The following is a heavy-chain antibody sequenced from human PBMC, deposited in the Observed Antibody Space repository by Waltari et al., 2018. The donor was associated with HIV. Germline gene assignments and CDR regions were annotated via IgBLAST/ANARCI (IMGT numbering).Heavy chain of an antibody. Sequence: QVQLVQSGAEVKKPGSSVKVSCKASGGTFSSCAISWVRQAPGQGLEWMGGIIPIFGRANYAQKFQGIVTITADDSTSTAFMELSSLRSEDTAVYYGARLGDGSGGSCPEYWGQGTLVTVSS. CDR1: GGTFSSCA. J-gene: IGHJ4*02. CDR3: ARLGDGSGGSCPEY. V-gene: IGHV1-69*01. D-gene: IGHD2-15*01. CDR2: IIPIFGRA.